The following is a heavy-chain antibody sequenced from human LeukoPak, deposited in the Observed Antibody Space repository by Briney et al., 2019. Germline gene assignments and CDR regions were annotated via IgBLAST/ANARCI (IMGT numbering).Heavy chain of an antibody. CDR1: GGSISSYY. CDR3: ARDEVLGGIAISNWFDP. V-gene: IGHV4-4*07. CDR2: IYYSGST. D-gene: IGHD6-13*01. Sequence: SETLSLTCTVSGGSISSYYWSWIRQPAGKGLEWIGSIYYSGSTYYNPSLKSRVTISVDASKNQFSLKLSSVTAADTAVYYCARDEVLGGIAISNWFDPWGQGTLVTVSS. J-gene: IGHJ5*02.